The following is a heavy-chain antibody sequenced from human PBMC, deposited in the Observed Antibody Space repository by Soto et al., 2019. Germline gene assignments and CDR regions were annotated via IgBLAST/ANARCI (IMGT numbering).Heavy chain of an antibody. D-gene: IGHD6-13*01. V-gene: IGHV1-18*01. CDR1: GYSFTTYA. Sequence: VQLVQSGAEVKDPGASVKVSCQASGYSFTTYAVIWVRQAPGQGLEWMGWIAPYTGKTVYAQNVQGRVIMTTDTSTGTVYMEMRSLTSDDTAVYYCAREGVAAAMDYWGQGTLITVSS. CDR2: IAPYTGKT. CDR3: AREGVAAAMDY. J-gene: IGHJ4*02.